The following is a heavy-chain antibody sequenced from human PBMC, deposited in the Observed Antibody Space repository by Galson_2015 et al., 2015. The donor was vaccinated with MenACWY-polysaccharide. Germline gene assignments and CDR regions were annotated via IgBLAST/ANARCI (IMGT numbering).Heavy chain of an antibody. V-gene: IGHV3-7*01. CDR3: ARARSWSGYFAFDF. D-gene: IGHD3-3*01. CDR2: IKQSGSEK. CDR1: GFPFSDSW. J-gene: IGHJ3*01. Sequence: SLRLSCAASGFPFSDSWMTWTRQAPGKGLEWVATIKQSGSEKYYVDSVEGRFTVSRDNAKNSLYLQMNSLRAEDTAVYYCARARSWSGYFAFDFWGQGTTVTVSS.